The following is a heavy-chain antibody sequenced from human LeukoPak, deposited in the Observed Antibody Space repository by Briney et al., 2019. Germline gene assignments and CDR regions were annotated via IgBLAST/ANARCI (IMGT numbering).Heavy chain of an antibody. V-gene: IGHV1-3*01. CDR2: INGGNGKT. Sequence: ASVKVSCKPSRYTFTSYSMHWVRQAPGQSLEWMGWINGGNGKTKYSQTFQGRVTITRDTSASTAYMELSSLRSEDTAVYYCARDWLEPYDYYGMDVWGQGTTVTVSS. J-gene: IGHJ6*02. CDR1: RYTFTSYS. D-gene: IGHD5-12*01. CDR3: ARDWLEPYDYYGMDV.